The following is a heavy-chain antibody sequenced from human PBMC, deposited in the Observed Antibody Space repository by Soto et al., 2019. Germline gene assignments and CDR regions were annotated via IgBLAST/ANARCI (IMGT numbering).Heavy chain of an antibody. CDR1: GYTFTTYY. Sequence: QVQLVQSGAEVKKPGASVQVSCKASGYTFTTYYVHWVRQAPGQGLEWMGIINPSGGSASFAQKFQGRVTMTSDTSTGTVYMELSSLTSEDTAVYFCARDRLPPPPARSWTLVAVTSYGMDVWGQGTTVTVSS. CDR2: INPSGGSA. CDR3: ARDRLPPPPARSWTLVAVTSYGMDV. J-gene: IGHJ6*02. V-gene: IGHV1-46*01. D-gene: IGHD3-22*01.